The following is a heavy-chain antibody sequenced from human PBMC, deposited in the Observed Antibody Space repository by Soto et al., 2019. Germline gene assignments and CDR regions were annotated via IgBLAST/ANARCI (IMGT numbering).Heavy chain of an antibody. CDR2: ISGSGGST. Sequence: GGSLRLSCAASGFTFSSYAMSWVRQAPGKGLEWVSAISGSGGSTYYADSVKGRFTISRDNSKNTLYLQMNSLRAEDTAVYYCAKDLGRYSSGWYGTVFAPYVDADAFDIWGQGTMVTFSS. D-gene: IGHD6-19*01. J-gene: IGHJ3*02. V-gene: IGHV3-23*01. CDR1: GFTFSSYA. CDR3: AKDLGRYSSGWYGTVFAPYVDADAFDI.